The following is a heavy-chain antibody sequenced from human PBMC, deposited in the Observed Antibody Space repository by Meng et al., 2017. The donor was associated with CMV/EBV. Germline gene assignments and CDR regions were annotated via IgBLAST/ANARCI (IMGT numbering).Heavy chain of an antibody. D-gene: IGHD6-13*01. CDR3: ARGVAAAFWFDP. CDR1: GFTFSSYA. V-gene: IGHV3-48*03. CDR2: ISSSGSTI. J-gene: IGHJ5*02. Sequence: LSLTCAASGFTFSSYAMSWVRQAPGKGLEWVSYISSSGSTIYYADSVKGRFTISRDNAKNSLYLQMNSLRAEDTAVYYCARGVAAAFWFDPWGQGTLVTVSS.